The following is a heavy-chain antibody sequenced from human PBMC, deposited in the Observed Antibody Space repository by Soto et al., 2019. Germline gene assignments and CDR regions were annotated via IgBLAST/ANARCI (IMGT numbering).Heavy chain of an antibody. CDR3: ATTGPY. V-gene: IGHV3-33*01. CDR2: IWYDGSNK. Sequence: PGGSLRLSCAASGFTFSNYGMHWVRQAPGKGLEWVAVIWYDGSNKYYADSVKGRFTISRDNSKNTLYLQMNSLRDEDSAAYYCATTGPYWGQGTLVTVSS. CDR1: GFTFSNYG. J-gene: IGHJ4*02.